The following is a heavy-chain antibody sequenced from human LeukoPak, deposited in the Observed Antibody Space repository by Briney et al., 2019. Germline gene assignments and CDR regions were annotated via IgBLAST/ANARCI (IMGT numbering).Heavy chain of an antibody. V-gene: IGHV4-31*03. CDR1: GGSISSGGYY. CDR2: IYYSGST. J-gene: IGHJ6*03. D-gene: IGHD3-3*01. Sequence: SETLSLTCTVSGGSISSGGYYWSWIRQHPGKGLEWIGYIYYSGSTYYNPSLKGRVTISVDTSKNQFSLKLSSVTAADTAVYYCARARWGGYYDFWSGYFSPSHYYMDVWGKGTTVTVSS. CDR3: ARARWGGYYDFWSGYFSPSHYYMDV.